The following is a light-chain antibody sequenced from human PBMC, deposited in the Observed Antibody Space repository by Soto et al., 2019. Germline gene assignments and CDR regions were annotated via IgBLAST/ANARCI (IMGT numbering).Light chain of an antibody. CDR3: QQYDGNWWT. Sequence: DIQMTQSPSTLSASVGDRVVITCRARQTVSTWLAWYQQKPGKAPKLLISKASTLESGVPPRFSGSGSGTEFTLTISSLQPEDFATYYCQQYDGNWWTFGQGTKVEIK. V-gene: IGKV1-5*03. J-gene: IGKJ1*01. CDR1: QTVSTW. CDR2: KAS.